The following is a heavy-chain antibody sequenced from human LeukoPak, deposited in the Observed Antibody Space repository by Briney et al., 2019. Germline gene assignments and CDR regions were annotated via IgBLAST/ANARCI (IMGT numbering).Heavy chain of an antibody. V-gene: IGHV3-23*01. J-gene: IGHJ4*02. CDR3: AKDMARARDFWSGYYSGGIDY. Sequence: GGSLRLSCAASGFTFSSYAMSWVRQAPGKGLEWVSATSGPGGSRDYADSVKGRFTISRDNSKNTLYLQMNSLRTEDTALYYCAKDMARARDFWSGYYSGGIDYWGQGTLVTVSS. D-gene: IGHD3-3*01. CDR2: TSGPGGSR. CDR1: GFTFSSYA.